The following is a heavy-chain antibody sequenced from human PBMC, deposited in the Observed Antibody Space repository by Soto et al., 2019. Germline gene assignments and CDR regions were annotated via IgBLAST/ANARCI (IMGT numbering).Heavy chain of an antibody. CDR1: VNYITSGYD. V-gene: IGHV4-38-2*01. J-gene: IGHJ4*02. D-gene: IGHD5-18*01. Sequence: AETQCHTCAVPVNYITSGYDCCCIRQPPGKGLEWIGTIYHNRNSYYNPSLKSRVSLSVDKSKNQLSLRVSHVTAADTAVYYCARAVRGFSQGFDYWGQGTLVTGFS. CDR2: IYHNRNS. CDR3: ARAVRGFSQGFDY.